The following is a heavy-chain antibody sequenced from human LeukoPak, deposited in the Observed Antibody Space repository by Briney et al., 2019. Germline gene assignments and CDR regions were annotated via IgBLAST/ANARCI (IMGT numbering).Heavy chain of an antibody. CDR3: ARYGSGSYSDDHFQH. CDR1: GGSISSSSYY. J-gene: IGHJ1*01. V-gene: IGHV4-39*01. Sequence: PSETLSLTCTVSGGSISSSSYYWAWIHQPPGKGLEWIGSASYSGSTYYNPSLKSRVTISVDTSKNQFSLKLTSVTAADTAVYYCARYGSGSYSDDHFQHWGQGTLVTVSS. D-gene: IGHD3-10*01. CDR2: ASYSGST.